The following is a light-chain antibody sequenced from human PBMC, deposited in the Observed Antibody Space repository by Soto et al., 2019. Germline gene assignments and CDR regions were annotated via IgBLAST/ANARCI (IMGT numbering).Light chain of an antibody. J-gene: IGKJ1*01. Sequence: DSVMTQFPLSLSVTPGEPASISCRSSQSLLHSNGYNYLDWYVQKPGQSPLLLIYLGSNKASGLPDRFSGSGLGTDFTLKISRVEAEEVQVYYCMQYLPIREEFSQGTKVEIK. CDR2: LGS. CDR3: MQYLPIREE. V-gene: IGKV2-28*01. CDR1: QSLLHSNGYNY.